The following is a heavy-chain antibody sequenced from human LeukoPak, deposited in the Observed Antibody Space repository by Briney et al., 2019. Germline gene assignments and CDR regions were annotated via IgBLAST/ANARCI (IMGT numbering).Heavy chain of an antibody. Sequence: PSETLSLTCTVSGGSICSYYWSWIRQPAGKGLEWIGRIYTSGSTNYNPSLKSRVTMSVDTSKNQFSLKLSSVTAADTAVYYCARDGYYYDSSGWEDWFDPWGQGTLVTVSS. CDR2: IYTSGST. CDR3: ARDGYYYDSSGWEDWFDP. CDR1: GGSICSYY. V-gene: IGHV4-4*07. D-gene: IGHD3-22*01. J-gene: IGHJ5*02.